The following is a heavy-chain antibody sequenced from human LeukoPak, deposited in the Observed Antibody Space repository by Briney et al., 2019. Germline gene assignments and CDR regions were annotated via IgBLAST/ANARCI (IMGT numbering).Heavy chain of an antibody. Sequence: SETLSLTCTVSGGSITSGDYYWSWIRQPPGKGLEWLGNIYYSGSTYYNPSLKSRVTISVDTSKNQFSLKLSSVTAADTAVYYCARDDTYYYDSSSYPTRYWGQGTLVTVSS. CDR2: IYYSGST. V-gene: IGHV4-30-4*08. J-gene: IGHJ4*02. CDR3: ARDDTYYYDSSSYPTRY. D-gene: IGHD3-22*01. CDR1: GGSITSGDYY.